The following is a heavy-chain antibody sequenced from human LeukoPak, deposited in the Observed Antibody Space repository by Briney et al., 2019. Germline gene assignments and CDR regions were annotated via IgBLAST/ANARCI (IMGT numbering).Heavy chain of an antibody. CDR2: INHSGST. Sequence: SETLSLTCAVYGGSFSGYYWSWIRQPPEKGLEWIGEINHSGSTNYNPSLKSRVTISVDTSKNRFSLKLSSVTAADTAVYYCARVRPRGSLDYWGQGTLVTVSS. V-gene: IGHV4-34*01. D-gene: IGHD1-1*01. J-gene: IGHJ4*02. CDR1: GGSFSGYY. CDR3: ARVRPRGSLDY.